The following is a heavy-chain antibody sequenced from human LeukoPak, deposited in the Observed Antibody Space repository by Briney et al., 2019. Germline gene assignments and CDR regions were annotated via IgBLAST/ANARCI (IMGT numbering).Heavy chain of an antibody. J-gene: IGHJ3*02. CDR3: ARDKVDTDMVISAFDI. Sequence: PGGSLRLSCAASGFTFSSYAMHWVRQAPGKGLEWVAAISYDGSNKYYADSVKGRFTIPRDNSKNTLYLQMNSLRAEDTAVYYCARDKVDTDMVISAFDIWGQGTMVTVSS. D-gene: IGHD5-18*01. V-gene: IGHV3-30*14. CDR1: GFTFSSYA. CDR2: ISYDGSNK.